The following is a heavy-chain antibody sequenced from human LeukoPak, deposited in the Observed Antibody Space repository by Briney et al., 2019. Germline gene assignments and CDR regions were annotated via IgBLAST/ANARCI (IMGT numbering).Heavy chain of an antibody. CDR2: IYPGDSDT. Sequence: TGESLKISCKGSGYIFSTYWIGWVRQMPGKGLEWMGIIYPGDSDTRYSPSFQGQVTISADKSISTAYLQWSSLKASDTAMYYCARHDSQSIAARYWGQGTLVTVSS. V-gene: IGHV5-51*01. D-gene: IGHD6-6*01. CDR3: ARHDSQSIAARY. CDR1: GYIFSTYW. J-gene: IGHJ4*02.